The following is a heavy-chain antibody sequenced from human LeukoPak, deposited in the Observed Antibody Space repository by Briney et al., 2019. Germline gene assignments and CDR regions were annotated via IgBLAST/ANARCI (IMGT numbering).Heavy chain of an antibody. CDR1: GGSFSGYY. Sequence: PSETLSLTCAVYGGSFSGYYWSWIRQPPGKGLEWIGEINHSGSTNYNPSLKSRVTISVDTSKNQFSLRLSFVTAADTAVYYCGGTYCSGGSCNEGYSFDYWGQGTLVTVSS. D-gene: IGHD2-15*01. J-gene: IGHJ4*02. CDR2: INHSGST. CDR3: GGTYCSGGSCNEGYSFDY. V-gene: IGHV4-34*01.